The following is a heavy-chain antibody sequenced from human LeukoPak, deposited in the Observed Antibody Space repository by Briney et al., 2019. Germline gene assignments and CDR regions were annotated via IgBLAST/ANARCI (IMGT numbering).Heavy chain of an antibody. V-gene: IGHV4-59*08. J-gene: IGHJ3*02. CDR3: ARQWGVYDAFDI. CDR2: IYYSGST. Sequence: SETLSLTCTVSGGSISSYYWSWIRQPPGKGLEWIGYIYYSGSTNYNPSLKSRVTISVDTSKNQFSLKLSSVTAADTAVYYCARQWGVYDAFDIWGQGTMVTVSS. D-gene: IGHD3-16*01. CDR1: GGSISSYY.